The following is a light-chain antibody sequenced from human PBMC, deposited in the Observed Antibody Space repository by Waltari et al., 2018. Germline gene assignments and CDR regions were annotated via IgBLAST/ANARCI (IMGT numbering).Light chain of an antibody. J-gene: IGKJ2*01. CDR1: QDIDDE. CDR3: LEHDNFPTHT. V-gene: IGKV5-2*01. Sequence: ETTLTQSPAFISATPRDKVNISCRASQDIDDEMNWYQQKPGEGAIFIIQEATTLVPGIPPRFSGSGYGTDFTLTINNIQSEDVASYFCLEHDNFPTHTFGQGTKLEIK. CDR2: EAT.